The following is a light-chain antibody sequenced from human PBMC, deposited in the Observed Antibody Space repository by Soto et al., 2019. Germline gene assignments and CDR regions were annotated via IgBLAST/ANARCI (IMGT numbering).Light chain of an antibody. J-gene: IGKJ1*01. CDR1: QDIRSW. Sequence: DIQMTQSPSCASASIGDRVTISCRASQDIRSWLAWYQQKPGQAPKLLIYAASSLQRGVPSRFSGSGSGTNFTLTISSLQAEDFATYYCQQAKSPGAFGQGTKV. CDR3: QQAKSPGA. CDR2: AAS. V-gene: IGKV1D-12*01.